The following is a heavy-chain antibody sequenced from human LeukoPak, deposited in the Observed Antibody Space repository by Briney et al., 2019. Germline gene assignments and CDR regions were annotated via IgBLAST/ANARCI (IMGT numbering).Heavy chain of an antibody. CDR3: ARPYSSGWFSSFDY. CDR2: ISYDGSNK. V-gene: IGHV3-30-3*01. CDR1: GFTFSSYT. Sequence: GGSLRLSCAASGFTFSSYTMHWVRQAPGKRLEWVAVISYDGSNKYYADSVKGRFTISRDNSQNSLYLQMNSLRAEDTAVYYCARPYSSGWFSSFDYWGQGTLVTVSS. J-gene: IGHJ4*02. D-gene: IGHD6-19*01.